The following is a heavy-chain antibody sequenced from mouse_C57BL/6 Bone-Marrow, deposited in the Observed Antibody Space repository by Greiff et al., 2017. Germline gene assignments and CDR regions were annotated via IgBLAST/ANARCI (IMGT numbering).Heavy chain of an antibody. CDR3: ARDGLWYFDV. J-gene: IGHJ1*03. V-gene: IGHV5-4*01. CDR1: GFTFSSYA. Sequence: EVQGVESGGGLVKPGGSLKLSCAASGFTFSSYAMSWVRQTPEKRLEWVATISDGGSYTYYPDNVKGRFTISRDNAKNNLYLQMSHLKSEDTAMYYCARDGLWYFDVCGTGTTVTDSS. CDR2: ISDGGSYT.